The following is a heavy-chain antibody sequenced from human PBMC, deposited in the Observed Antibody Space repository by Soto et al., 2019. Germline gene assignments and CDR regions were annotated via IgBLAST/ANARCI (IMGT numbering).Heavy chain of an antibody. CDR1: GFTFSEFW. Sequence: GGSLRLSCAPSGFTFSEFWMSWVRQAPGKGLEWVANIKQDGSEKHYVDSVKGRFTISRDNAKNSLYLQMNSLRAEDTAVYYCVKGLWNDYWGQGTVVTVSS. J-gene: IGHJ4*02. V-gene: IGHV3-7*01. D-gene: IGHD3-3*01. CDR2: IKQDGSEK. CDR3: VKGLWNDY.